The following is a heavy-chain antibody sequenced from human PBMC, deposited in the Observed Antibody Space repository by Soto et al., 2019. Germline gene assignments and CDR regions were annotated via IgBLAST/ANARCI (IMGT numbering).Heavy chain of an antibody. Sequence: EVQVLESGGGLVQPGGSLRLSCGASEFTFSTYGMSWVRQVPGKGLDWVSSISGSGGSTYYADSVKGRFTISRDNSKNTLYLQMNSLRVEDTAIYYCAINRGSWYGDYWGQGTLVTVSS. V-gene: IGHV3-23*01. D-gene: IGHD6-13*01. CDR3: AINRGSWYGDY. J-gene: IGHJ4*02. CDR1: EFTFSTYG. CDR2: ISGSGGST.